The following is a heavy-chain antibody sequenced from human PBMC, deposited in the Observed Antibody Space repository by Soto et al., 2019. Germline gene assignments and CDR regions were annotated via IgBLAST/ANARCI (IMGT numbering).Heavy chain of an antibody. J-gene: IGHJ4*02. D-gene: IGHD2-2*01. V-gene: IGHV1-18*01. CDR2: ISPHNGNT. Sequence: HVQLVQSGGELKKPGASVKVSCNTSGYTFNTYFITWVRQAPEQSLEWRGWISPHNGNTNYAEKVQGRVTMTAVTVTQADYLELRNLRIDDTAVYYCAGSTGNSFDYWGQGAPVTVSS. CDR1: GYTFNTYF. CDR3: AGSTGNSFDY.